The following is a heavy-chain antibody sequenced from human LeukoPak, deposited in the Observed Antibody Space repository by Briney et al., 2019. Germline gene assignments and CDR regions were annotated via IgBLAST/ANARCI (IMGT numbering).Heavy chain of an antibody. CDR2: ISYDGSNK. Sequence: GGSLRLSCAASGFTFSSYAMHWVRQAPGKRLEWVAVISYDGSNKYYADSVKGRFTISRDNSKNTLYLQMNSLRAEDTAVYYCAREYYDILTGSYYFDYWGQGTLVTVSS. D-gene: IGHD3-9*01. V-gene: IGHV3-30*04. CDR1: GFTFSSYA. J-gene: IGHJ4*02. CDR3: AREYYDILTGSYYFDY.